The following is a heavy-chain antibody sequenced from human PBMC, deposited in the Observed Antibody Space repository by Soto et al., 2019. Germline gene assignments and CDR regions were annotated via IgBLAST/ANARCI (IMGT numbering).Heavy chain of an antibody. D-gene: IGHD6-6*01. V-gene: IGHV4-30-2*01. J-gene: IGHJ4*02. CDR2: IYHSGST. Sequence: QLQLQESGSGLVRPSQTLSLTCAVSGGSISSGGFSWSWIRQPPGKGLESIGYIYHSGSTYFNPSLKRRVTIAVDGSKNQFALQLSSVAAADTAVYYCAGGIAARRLGYWGQGTLVTVSS. CDR1: GGSISSGGFS. CDR3: AGGIAARRLGY.